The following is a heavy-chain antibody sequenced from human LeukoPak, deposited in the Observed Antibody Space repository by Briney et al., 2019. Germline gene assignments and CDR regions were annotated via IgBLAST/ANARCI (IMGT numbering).Heavy chain of an antibody. V-gene: IGHV4-61*02. Sequence: SQTLSLTCTVSGDSISSGRYYWSWIRQPAGKGLEWIGRIYTSGSTNYNPSLKSRVIILVDTSKNQFSLKLSSVTAADTAVYYCAAPYSTSSCYDYWGQGTLVTVSS. CDR2: IYTSGST. J-gene: IGHJ4*02. D-gene: IGHD6-6*01. CDR1: GDSISSGRYY. CDR3: AAPYSTSSCYDY.